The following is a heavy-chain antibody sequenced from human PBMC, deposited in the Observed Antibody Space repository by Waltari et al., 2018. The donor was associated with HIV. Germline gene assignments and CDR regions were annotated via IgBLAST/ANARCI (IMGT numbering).Heavy chain of an antibody. CDR1: GGTFSRYA. J-gene: IGHJ6*02. CDR2: IIPIFGTA. Sequence: QVQLVQSGAAVKKPGSSVKVSCKASGGTFSRYAIIWVRQAPGQGLEWMGGIIPIFGTANYAQKFQGRVTITADESTSTAYMELSSLRSEDTAVYYCASGRYYYDSSGYYCYYYDMDVWGQGTTVTVPS. CDR3: ASGRYYYDSSGYYCYYYDMDV. V-gene: IGHV1-69*12. D-gene: IGHD3-22*01.